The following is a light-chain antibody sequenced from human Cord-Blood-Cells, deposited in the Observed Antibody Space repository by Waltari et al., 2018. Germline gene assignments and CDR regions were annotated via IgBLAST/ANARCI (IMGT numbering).Light chain of an antibody. J-gene: IGLJ3*02. V-gene: IGLV2-23*01. CDR2: ESS. CDR1: SSVVGRYNL. Sequence: QSALIQTPSVSGSPGQSLTISCTGTSSVVGRYNLVSWSQQHTGKAPHLMIYESSKRASGVSNRFYGSKSGNTASPTISGLRAEDEADYYSCSYAGSRTLVFCGGKKLTVL. CDR3: CSYAGSRTLV.